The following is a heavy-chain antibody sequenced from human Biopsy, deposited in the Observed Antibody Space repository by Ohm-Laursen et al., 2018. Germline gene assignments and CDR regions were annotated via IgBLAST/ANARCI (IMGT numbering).Heavy chain of an antibody. CDR1: GGTLSKYA. J-gene: IGHJ6*02. Sequence: SVKASCKPFGGTLSKYAMSWVRQAPGQGLEWLGVIIAPSGATNNAQRFQGRLSITADESATSVYMELSSLTSEDTAVYYCARTGTYYHDSSLYYFYGLDLWGQGSTVTVFS. V-gene: IGHV1-69*13. CDR3: ARTGTYYHDSSLYYFYGLDL. CDR2: IIAPSGAT. D-gene: IGHD3-22*01.